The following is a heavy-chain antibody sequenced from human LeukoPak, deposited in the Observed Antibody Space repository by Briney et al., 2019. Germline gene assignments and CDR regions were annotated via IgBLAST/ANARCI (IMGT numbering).Heavy chain of an antibody. CDR3: AKYGMTTVTYIDY. CDR2: ISYDGSIK. J-gene: IGHJ4*02. D-gene: IGHD4-17*01. CDR1: GFTFSSYG. Sequence: GGSLRLSCAASGFTFSSYGLHWVRQAPGKGLEWVAVISYDGSIKYYADSVKGRFTISIDSSKNTLYLQMNSLRAEDTAVYYCAKYGMTTVTYIDYWGQGTLVTVSS. V-gene: IGHV3-30*18.